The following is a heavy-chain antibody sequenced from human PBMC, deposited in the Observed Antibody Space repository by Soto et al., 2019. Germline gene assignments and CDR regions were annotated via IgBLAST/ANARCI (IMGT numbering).Heavy chain of an antibody. Sequence: EVQLVESGGGLVQPGGSLTLSCAASGFTFSSDWMHWVRQAPGKGVEWVSRINPDGRVTNYAESVKGRFTISSDNAKSALYLQMTGLRPADPAVYYCARVGQGAWYFDLWGRGTLVTVSS. CDR1: GFTFSSDW. D-gene: IGHD3-16*01. CDR3: ARVGQGAWYFDL. V-gene: IGHV3-74*01. CDR2: INPDGRVT. J-gene: IGHJ2*01.